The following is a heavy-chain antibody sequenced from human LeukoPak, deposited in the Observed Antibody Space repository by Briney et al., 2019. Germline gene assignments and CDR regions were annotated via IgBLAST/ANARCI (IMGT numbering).Heavy chain of an antibody. CDR3: ARRGYAYSSSWYSRDY. CDR2: IYTSGST. D-gene: IGHD6-13*01. CDR1: GGSISSYY. Sequence: SETLSLTCTVSGGSISSYYWSWIRQPAGKGLEWIGRIYTSGSTNYNPSLKSRVTMSVDTSKNQFSLKLSSVTAADTAVYYCARRGYAYSSSWYSRDYWGQGTQVTVSS. V-gene: IGHV4-4*07. J-gene: IGHJ4*02.